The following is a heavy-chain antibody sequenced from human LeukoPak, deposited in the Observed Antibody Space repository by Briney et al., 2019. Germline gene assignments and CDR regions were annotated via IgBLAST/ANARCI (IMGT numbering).Heavy chain of an antibody. CDR1: GFTFITYW. V-gene: IGHV3-74*01. Sequence: PGGSLRLSCAASGFTFITYWMSWVRQAPGKGLVGVSRINSDGRSTNYADSVKGRFTISRDNAKNTLYLQMNSLRAEDTALYYCARNFGGGDSSGPYYWGQGTLVTVSS. D-gene: IGHD3-22*01. CDR2: INSDGRST. CDR3: ARNFGGGDSSGPYY. J-gene: IGHJ4*02.